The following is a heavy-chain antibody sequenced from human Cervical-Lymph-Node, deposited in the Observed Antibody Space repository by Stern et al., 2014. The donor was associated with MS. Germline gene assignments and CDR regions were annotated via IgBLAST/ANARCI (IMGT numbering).Heavy chain of an antibody. CDR3: AHKGMDAFFDY. J-gene: IGHJ4*02. Sequence: QITLKESGPTLVKPTQTLTLTCPFSGFSLSTRGVAVVWIRQPPGKALVWLALIYWNRDKRYSPSLKSRLTITKDTSKTQVVLTMTNMDPVDTATYYCAHKGMDAFFDYWVQGTLVTVSS. CDR1: GFSLSTRGVA. V-gene: IGHV2-5*01. CDR2: IYWNRDK. D-gene: IGHD2-2*03.